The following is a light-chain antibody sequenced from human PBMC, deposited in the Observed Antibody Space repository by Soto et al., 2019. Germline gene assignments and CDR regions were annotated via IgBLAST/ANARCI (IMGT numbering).Light chain of an antibody. V-gene: IGKV3-11*01. CDR1: QSVSSY. CDR2: DAS. J-gene: IGKJ4*01. Sequence: EIVLTQSPATLSLSPGERATLSCRASQSVSSYLAWYQQKPGQAPRLLIYDASNRATGIPARFSGSGSGTDFTLTSSSLEPEDFAVYYRQQRSNWPLTFGGGTKVEIK. CDR3: QQRSNWPLT.